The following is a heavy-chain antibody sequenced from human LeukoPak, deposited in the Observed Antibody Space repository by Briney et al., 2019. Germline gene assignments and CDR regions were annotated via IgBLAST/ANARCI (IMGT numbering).Heavy chain of an antibody. Sequence: PSETLSLTCTVSGGSISSYYWSWIRQPPGRGLEWIGYIYYSGSTNYNPSLKSRVTISVDTSKNQFSLKLSSVTAADTAVYYCAGTSSGWDVYDYWGQGTLATVSS. D-gene: IGHD6-19*01. CDR1: GGSISSYY. V-gene: IGHV4-59*01. J-gene: IGHJ4*02. CDR2: IYYSGST. CDR3: AGTSSGWDVYDY.